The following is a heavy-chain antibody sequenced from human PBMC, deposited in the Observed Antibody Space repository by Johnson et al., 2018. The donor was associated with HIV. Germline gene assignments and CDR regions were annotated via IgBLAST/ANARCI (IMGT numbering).Heavy chain of an antibody. CDR2: ISGSGGST. Sequence: VQLVESGGGLVQPGGSLRLSCAASGFTFSSYAMSWVRQAPGKGLEWVSAISGSGGSTYYADSVKGRFTISRDNAKNSLYLQMNSLRAEDTALYYCARGGLGYQNIHDPFDIWGQGTMVTVSS. V-gene: IGHV3-23*04. D-gene: IGHD3-16*02. J-gene: IGHJ3*02. CDR3: ARGGLGYQNIHDPFDI. CDR1: GFTFSSYA.